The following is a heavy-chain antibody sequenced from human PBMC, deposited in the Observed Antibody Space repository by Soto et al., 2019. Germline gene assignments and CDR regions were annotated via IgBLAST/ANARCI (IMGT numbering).Heavy chain of an antibody. D-gene: IGHD5-18*01. CDR1: VVSIRNYY. CDR3: ARSPPSGYTYGPDYYFDF. J-gene: IGHJ4*02. Sequence: SETLSLTCTVSVVSIRNYYWSWIRQPPGKGLEYVGYIFYSGSANYNPSLESRVTISVDTSKNQFSLKLSSVTAADTAVYYCARSPPSGYTYGPDYYFDFWGQGTLVTVSS. CDR2: IFYSGSA. V-gene: IGHV4-59*01.